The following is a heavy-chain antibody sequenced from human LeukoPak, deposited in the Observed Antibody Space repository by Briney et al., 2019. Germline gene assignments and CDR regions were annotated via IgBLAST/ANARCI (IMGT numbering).Heavy chain of an antibody. V-gene: IGHV4-4*09. CDR1: NGSISSYH. J-gene: IGHJ6*03. D-gene: IGHD3-22*01. Sequence: SETLSLTCTVSNGSISSYHWSWVRQPPGKGLEWIGYILTSGTTNYNPSLKSRLTISVDTSKNQFSLKLSSVTAADTAVYYCARGGGPIYYDSSPNYYYYYYMDVWGKGTTVTVSS. CDR2: ILTSGTT. CDR3: ARGGGPIYYDSSPNYYYYYYMDV.